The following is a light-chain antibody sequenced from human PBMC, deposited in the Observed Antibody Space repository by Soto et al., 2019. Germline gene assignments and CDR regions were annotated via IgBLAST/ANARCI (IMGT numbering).Light chain of an antibody. CDR1: SSNIGAGFD. Sequence: QSVLTQPPSVSGAPGQRVTISCTGSSSNIGAGFDVHWYQQLPGTTPKLLIYGNSNRPSGVPDRFSGSKSGTSASLAITGLQPDDEADYHCQSYDRSLSGFYVFGTGTKLTVL. CDR3: QSYDRSLSGFYV. V-gene: IGLV1-40*01. CDR2: GNS. J-gene: IGLJ1*01.